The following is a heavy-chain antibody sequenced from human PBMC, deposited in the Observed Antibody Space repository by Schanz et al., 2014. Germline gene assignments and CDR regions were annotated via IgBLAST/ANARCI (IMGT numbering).Heavy chain of an antibody. J-gene: IGHJ6*03. CDR3: ARESGGQNDLDTEPHKYTYMDV. D-gene: IGHD1-1*01. CDR1: GFIFSTHW. Sequence: VQLVESGGGLVQPGGSVRLSCGASGFIFSTHWMAWVRQAPGKGLEWVANIGDDGADKYYLDSVRGRFTISRDNTKNFLHLEMNNLRAEDTAVYFGARESGGQNDLDTEPHKYTYMDVWGKGTTVTVSS. CDR2: IGDDGADK. V-gene: IGHV3-7*01.